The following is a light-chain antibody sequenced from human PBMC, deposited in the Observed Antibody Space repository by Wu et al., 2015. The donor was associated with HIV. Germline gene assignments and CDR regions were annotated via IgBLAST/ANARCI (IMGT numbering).Light chain of an antibody. Sequence: DIQMTQSPSTLSASVGDRVTITCRASQNIINWLAWYQQKPGKAPKLLIYKASSLEGGVPSRFSGSGSGTEFTLTISSLQPDDFATYYCQQYSDYPQTFGQGTKVEIK. J-gene: IGKJ1*01. CDR1: QNIINW. V-gene: IGKV1-5*03. CDR3: QQYSDYPQT. CDR2: KAS.